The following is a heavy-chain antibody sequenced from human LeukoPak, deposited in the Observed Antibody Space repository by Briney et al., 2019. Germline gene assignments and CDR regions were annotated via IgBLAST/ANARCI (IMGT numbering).Heavy chain of an antibody. CDR3: AGQEMATIPRLFDY. CDR1: GGSISGYH. Sequence: SETLSLTCTVTGGSISGYHWNWIRQSPGKGLEWIANIYYTGIADYNPSLKSRVTTSVDTSKNEISLILSSVTAADTAVYYCAGQEMATIPRLFDYWGQGTLVTVSS. J-gene: IGHJ4*02. V-gene: IGHV4-59*08. D-gene: IGHD5-24*01. CDR2: IYYTGIA.